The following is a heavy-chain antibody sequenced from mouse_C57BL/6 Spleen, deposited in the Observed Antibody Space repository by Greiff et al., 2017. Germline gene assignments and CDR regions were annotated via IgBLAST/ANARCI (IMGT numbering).Heavy chain of an antibody. Sequence: EVKLVESGPGLVKPSQSLSLTCSVTGYSITSGYYWNWIRQFPGNKLEWMGYISYDGSNNYNPSLKNRISITRDTSKNQFFLKLNSVTTEDTATYYCARIHDGYYYFDYWGQGTTLTVSS. CDR2: ISYDGSN. D-gene: IGHD2-3*01. J-gene: IGHJ2*01. V-gene: IGHV3-6*01. CDR1: GYSITSGYY. CDR3: ARIHDGYYYFDY.